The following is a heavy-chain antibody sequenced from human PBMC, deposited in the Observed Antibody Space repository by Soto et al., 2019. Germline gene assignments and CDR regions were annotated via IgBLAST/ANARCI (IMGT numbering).Heavy chain of an antibody. CDR3: ARDPSAYYDRSGYYPGAFDI. V-gene: IGHV1-69*06. Sequence: GASVKVSCKASGGTFSSYAISWVRQAPGQGLEWMGGIIPIFGAANYTQNFQGRVTITADKSTSTAYLELSSVRSEDTAVYYCARDPSAYYDRSGYYPGAFDIWGQGTMVTVSS. CDR2: IIPIFGAA. D-gene: IGHD3-22*01. CDR1: GGTFSSYA. J-gene: IGHJ3*02.